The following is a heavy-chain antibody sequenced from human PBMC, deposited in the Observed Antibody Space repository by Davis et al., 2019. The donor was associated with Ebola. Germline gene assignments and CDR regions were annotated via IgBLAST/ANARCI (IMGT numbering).Heavy chain of an antibody. CDR2: IYPGDSDT. CDR1: AYSFTSYW. J-gene: IGHJ5*02. V-gene: IGHV5-51*01. CDR3: ARLGYCSGGSCTNWFEP. D-gene: IGHD2-15*01. Sequence: MVSCKGSAYSFTSYWIAWVRQMPGNGLEWMGIIYPGDSDTRYSPSFQGQVTISADKSISTAYLQWSSLKASDTAMFYCARLGYCSGGSCTNWFEPWGQGTLVTVSS.